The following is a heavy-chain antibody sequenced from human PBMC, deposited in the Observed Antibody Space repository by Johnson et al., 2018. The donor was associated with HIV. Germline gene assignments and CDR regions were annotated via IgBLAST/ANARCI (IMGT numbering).Heavy chain of an antibody. CDR1: GFIFSDYY. CDR2: ISSSGRTI. Sequence: QVQLVESGGDLVKPGGSLRLSCAASGFIFSDYYMTWIRQAPGKGLESISYISSSGRTIYYADSVKGRFTMSRDNAKKSLYLQLNSLRVEDTAIYYCARAQLLADDAFNNWGQGTMVTVSS. CDR3: ARAQLLADDAFNN. V-gene: IGHV3-11*04. D-gene: IGHD6-6*01. J-gene: IGHJ3*02.